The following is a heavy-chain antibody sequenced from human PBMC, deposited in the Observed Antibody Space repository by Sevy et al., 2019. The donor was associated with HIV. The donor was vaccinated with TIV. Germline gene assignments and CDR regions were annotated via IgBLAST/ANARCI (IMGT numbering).Heavy chain of an antibody. CDR3: TRDGFYSDRSGYFNFDH. Sequence: GGSLRLSCAASGFTFGSYWMHWVRQAPGKGLMWVSRINSDETSTRYADSVKGRFTVSRDNPKNALYLQMNSLRVEDTAKYYCTRDGFYSDRSGYFNFDHWGQGSLVTVSS. CDR1: GFTFGSYW. V-gene: IGHV3-74*01. CDR2: INSDETST. D-gene: IGHD3-22*01. J-gene: IGHJ4*02.